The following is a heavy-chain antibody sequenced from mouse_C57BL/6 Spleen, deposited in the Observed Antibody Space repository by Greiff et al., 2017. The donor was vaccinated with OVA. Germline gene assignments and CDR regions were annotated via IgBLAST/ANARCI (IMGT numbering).Heavy chain of an antibody. V-gene: IGHV1-76*01. CDR1: GYTFTDYY. D-gene: IGHD1-1*01. Sequence: QVQLQQSGAELVRPGASVKLSCKASGYTFTDYYINWVKQRPGQGLEWIARIYPGSGNTYYNEKFKGKATLTAEKSSSTAYMQLSSLTSEDSAVYFCAAYYPVGFAYWGQGTLVTVSA. CDR2: IYPGSGNT. J-gene: IGHJ3*01. CDR3: AAYYPVGFAY.